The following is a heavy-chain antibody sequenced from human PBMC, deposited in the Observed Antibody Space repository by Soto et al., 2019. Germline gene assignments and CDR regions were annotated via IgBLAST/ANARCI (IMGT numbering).Heavy chain of an antibody. CDR2: INPNSGDT. D-gene: IGHD6-19*01. CDR3: VRGRAVAGINDEAFDL. Sequence: QVQLVQSGAEVKKPGASVKVSCKASGYIFSDYYMHWVRQAPGQGLECMGWINPNSGDTIYAQKFQGRVTVTGYPSISTAYMELSRLTSDDTAVYYCVRGRAVAGINDEAFDLWGQGTMVTVSS. J-gene: IGHJ3*01. V-gene: IGHV1-2*02. CDR1: GYIFSDYY.